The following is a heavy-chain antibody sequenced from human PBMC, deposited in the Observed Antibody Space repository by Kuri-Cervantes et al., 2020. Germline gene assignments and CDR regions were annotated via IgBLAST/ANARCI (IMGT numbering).Heavy chain of an antibody. CDR3: AKDGGLNYDVWSGLGGPYYYYGMDV. CDR2: ISYDGSNK. J-gene: IGHJ6*02. D-gene: IGHD3-3*01. V-gene: IGHV3-30*04. Sequence: GESLKISCAASGFTFSSYAMHWVRQAPGKGLEWVAVISYDGSNKYYADSVKGRFTISRDNSKNTLYLQMNSLRAEDTAVYYCAKDGGLNYDVWSGLGGPYYYYGMDVWGQGTTVTVSS. CDR1: GFTFSSYA.